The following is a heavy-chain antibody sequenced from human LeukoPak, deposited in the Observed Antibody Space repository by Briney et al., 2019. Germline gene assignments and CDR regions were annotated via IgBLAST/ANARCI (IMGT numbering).Heavy chain of an antibody. CDR2: INHSGST. Sequence: SETLSLTCAVYGGSFSGYYWSWIRQPPGKGLEWIGEINHSGSTNYNPSLKSRVTISVDTSKNQFSLKLSSVTAADTAVYYCARYIVVVPAARSGFDIWGQGTMVTVSS. J-gene: IGHJ3*02. D-gene: IGHD2-2*01. CDR3: ARYIVVVPAARSGFDI. CDR1: GGSFSGYY. V-gene: IGHV4-34*01.